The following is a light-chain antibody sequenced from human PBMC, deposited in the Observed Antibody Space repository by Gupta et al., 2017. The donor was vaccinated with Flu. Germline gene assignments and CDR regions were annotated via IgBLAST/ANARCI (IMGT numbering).Light chain of an antibody. CDR1: QSVSSSY. J-gene: IGKJ1*01. CDR3: QHEDTSPRT. V-gene: IGKV3-20*01. Sequence: EIVLTQSPGTLSLSPGERATLSCRASQSVSSSYLAWYQQKPGQAPRLLIYGASSRATGIPDRFSGSGSGTDFTLTISRREPEDFAVYYCQHEDTSPRTFGQGTKVEIK. CDR2: GAS.